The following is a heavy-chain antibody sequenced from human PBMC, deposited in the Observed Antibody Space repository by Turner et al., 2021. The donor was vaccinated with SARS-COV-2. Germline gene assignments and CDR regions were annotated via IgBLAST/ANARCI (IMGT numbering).Heavy chain of an antibody. J-gene: IGHJ4*02. Sequence: QVLLVQSGAEVKKHGSSVKVSCKASGATLSTYAITWVRQAPGQGLEWVGVIIRIFGTSNDAQKFQGRVTITEDESTSTAYMELSSLRAEDTAVYYCARYTAYDSSGSTFDYWGQGTLVSVSS. D-gene: IGHD3-22*01. CDR1: GATLSTYA. CDR2: IIRIFGTS. V-gene: IGHV1-69*01. CDR3: ARYTAYDSSGSTFDY.